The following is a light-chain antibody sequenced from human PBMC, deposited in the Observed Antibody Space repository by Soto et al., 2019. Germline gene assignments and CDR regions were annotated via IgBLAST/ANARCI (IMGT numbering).Light chain of an antibody. V-gene: IGKV3-20*01. J-gene: IGKJ4*01. CDR2: GAS. CDR1: QSVSSN. Sequence: EIVLTQSPGTLSLSPGERVTLSCRASQSVSSNLAWYQQKPGQAPRLLIYGASNRATGIPDRFSGSGSGTDFILSISRLEPEDFAVYYCQQYNDWPLTFGGGTKVDIK. CDR3: QQYNDWPLT.